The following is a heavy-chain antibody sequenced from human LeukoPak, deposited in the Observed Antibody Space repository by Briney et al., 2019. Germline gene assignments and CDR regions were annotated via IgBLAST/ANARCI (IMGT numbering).Heavy chain of an antibody. CDR3: ASLRYGSGKKNWFDP. CDR1: GYSFTSYW. J-gene: IGHJ5*02. V-gene: IGHV5-51*01. Sequence: GESLKISCKGSGYSFTSYWIGWVRQMPGKGLGWMGIIYPGDSDTRYSPSFQGQVTISADKSISTAYLQWSSLKASDTAMYYCASLRYGSGKKNWFDPWGQGTLVTVSS. CDR2: IYPGDSDT. D-gene: IGHD3-10*01.